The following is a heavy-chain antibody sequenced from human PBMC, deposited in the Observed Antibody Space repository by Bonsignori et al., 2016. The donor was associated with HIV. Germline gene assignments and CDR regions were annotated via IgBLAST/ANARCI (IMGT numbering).Heavy chain of an antibody. D-gene: IGHD3-22*01. CDR2: ISAYNGNT. J-gene: IGHJ4*02. Sequence: WVRQAPGQGLEWMGWISAYNGNTNYAQKLQGRVTMTTDTSTSTAYMELRSLRSDDTAVYYCASPILYYYDSSGYPPPFGYWGQGTLVTVSS. CDR3: ASPILYYYDSSGYPPPFGY. V-gene: IGHV1-18*01.